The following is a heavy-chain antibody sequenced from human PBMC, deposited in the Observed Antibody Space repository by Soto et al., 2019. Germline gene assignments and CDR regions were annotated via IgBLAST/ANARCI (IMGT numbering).Heavy chain of an antibody. D-gene: IGHD6-19*01. CDR1: GYTFASNE. Sequence: QVQLVQSGAEVKKPGASVKVSCKASGYTFASNEINWVRQATGQGLEWMGWMNPNSGNTGYAQKFQGRVTMTRNTSISTAYLELSSLRSEDTALYYCARERSGWPDYWGQGTLVNVSS. CDR3: ARERSGWPDY. CDR2: MNPNSGNT. V-gene: IGHV1-8*01. J-gene: IGHJ4*02.